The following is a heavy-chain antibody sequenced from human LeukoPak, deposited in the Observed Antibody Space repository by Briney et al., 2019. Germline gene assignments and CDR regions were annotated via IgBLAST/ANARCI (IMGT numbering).Heavy chain of an antibody. CDR2: INSDGSSK. J-gene: IGHJ4*02. CDR1: GFTFSSYW. Sequence: GSLRLSCAASGFTFSSYWMHWVRQTPGKGLVWVSSINSDGSSKTYADSVKGRFTISRDNAKNTLYLQMNSLRAEDTAVYYCARSFDYWGQGTLVTVSS. V-gene: IGHV3-74*01. CDR3: ARSFDY.